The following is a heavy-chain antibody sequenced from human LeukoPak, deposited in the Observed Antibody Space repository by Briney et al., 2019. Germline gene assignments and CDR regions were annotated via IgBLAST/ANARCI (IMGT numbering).Heavy chain of an antibody. V-gene: IGHV3-23*01. J-gene: IGHJ4*02. CDR1: GFTFSSYA. Sequence: PGGSLRLSCAASGFTFSSYAMSWVRQAPGKGLEWVSAISGSGGSTYYADSVKGRFTISRNNSKNTLYLQMNSLRAEDTAVYYCAKGGGGSAILAGEYWGQGTLVTVSS. CDR3: AKGGGGSAILAGEY. D-gene: IGHD2-2*02. CDR2: ISGSGGST.